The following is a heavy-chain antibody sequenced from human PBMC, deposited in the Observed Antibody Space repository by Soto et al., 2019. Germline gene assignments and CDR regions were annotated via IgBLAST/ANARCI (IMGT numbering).Heavy chain of an antibody. CDR3: ATWHEREHAYDV. CDR2: LYDVDGS. Sequence: DVQLVESGGGLIQPGESLRLSCAAFGLTISGKKYVAWVRQAPGKGLEWVSGLYDVDGSFYADSVRGRFTTSSDSSKTTVYLRMNDLSPDDTAVYYCATWHEREHAYDVWGQGTTVTVAS. J-gene: IGHJ3*01. V-gene: IGHV3-53*01. D-gene: IGHD1-1*01. CDR1: GLTISGKKY.